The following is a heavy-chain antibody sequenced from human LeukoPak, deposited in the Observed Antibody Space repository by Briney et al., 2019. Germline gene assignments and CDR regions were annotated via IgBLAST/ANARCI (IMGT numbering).Heavy chain of an antibody. J-gene: IGHJ5*02. CDR3: ARVETGIGGNWFDP. CDR1: GYTLTELS. CDR2: FDPEDGET. D-gene: IGHD3-10*01. Sequence: GASVKVSCKVSGYTLTELSMHWVRQAPGNGLEWMGGFDPEDGETIYAQKFQGRVTMTEDTSTDTAYMELSSLRSDDTAVYYCARVETGIGGNWFDPWGQGTLVTVSS. V-gene: IGHV1-24*01.